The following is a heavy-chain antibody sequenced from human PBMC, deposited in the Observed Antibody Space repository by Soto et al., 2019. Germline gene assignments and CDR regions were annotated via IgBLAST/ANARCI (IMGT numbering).Heavy chain of an antibody. CDR1: GFTVSNNY. D-gene: IGHD3-16*01. CDR3: ATRGGGGGY. V-gene: IGHV3-53*01. CDR2: IYSGGYT. J-gene: IGHJ4*02. Sequence: EVQLVESGGGLIQPGGSLRLSCAVSGFTVSNNYMSWVRQAPGKGLEGVSVIYSGGYTAYGDSVKGRFTISRDNSKNNQHLQINSRGAGDPAVYYWATRGGGGGYWGQGTLVTVSS.